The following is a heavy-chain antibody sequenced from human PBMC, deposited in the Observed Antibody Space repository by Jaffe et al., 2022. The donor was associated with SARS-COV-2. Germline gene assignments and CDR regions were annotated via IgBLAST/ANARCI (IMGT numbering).Heavy chain of an antibody. CDR2: IGDGGDKT. CDR3: ATRSGRSLWFGELSHQGVNNLGYYGMDV. V-gene: IGHV3-23*01. CDR1: GFTFSVYA. Sequence: EVQLLESGGGLVQPGGSLRLSCAASGFTFSVYAMSWVRQAPGKGLEWVSAIGDGGDKTYYADSVKGRFTISRDNSKYTLYLQLTSLRAEDTALYYCATRSGRSLWFGELSHQGVNNLGYYGMDVWGQGTTVTVSS. J-gene: IGHJ6*02. D-gene: IGHD3-10*01.